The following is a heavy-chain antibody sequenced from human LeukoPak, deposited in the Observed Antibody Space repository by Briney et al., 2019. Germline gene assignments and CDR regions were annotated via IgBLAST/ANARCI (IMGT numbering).Heavy chain of an antibody. D-gene: IGHD3-10*02. CDR2: HGRHNKP. Sequence: GGSLRLSCEVSGFTFSAGAMTWVRHAPATGLGLVSAHGRHNKPQHSAPVKGRFAISRDNSKSLLLPQLNRLRAEDTALYYCARNLHYYVAMDVWGQGTTVTVSS. CDR3: ARNLHYYVAMDV. V-gene: IGHV3-23*05. CDR1: GFTFSAGA. J-gene: IGHJ6*02.